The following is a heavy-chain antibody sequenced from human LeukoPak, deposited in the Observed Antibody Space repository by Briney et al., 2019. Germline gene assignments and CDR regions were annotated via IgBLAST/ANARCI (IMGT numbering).Heavy chain of an antibody. CDR3: ARLAWFGQNYYYYYYMDV. CDR1: GGTFSSYA. D-gene: IGHD3-10*01. Sequence: ASVKVSCKASGGTFSSYAISWVRQAPGQGLERMGGIIPIFGTANYAQKFQGRVTITTDESTSTAYMELSSLRSEDTAVYYCARLAWFGQNYYYYYYMDVWGKGTTVTVSS. CDR2: IIPIFGTA. V-gene: IGHV1-69*05. J-gene: IGHJ6*03.